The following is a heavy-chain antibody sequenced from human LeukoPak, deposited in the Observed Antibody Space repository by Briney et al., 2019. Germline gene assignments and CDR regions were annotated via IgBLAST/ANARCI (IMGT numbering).Heavy chain of an antibody. CDR1: GFTFSSSA. Sequence: PGGSLRLSCAASGFTFSSSAMSWVRQAPGKGLEWVSSISVSGGSTYYADSVNGRFTISRDNSKNTLYLQMNSLRAEDTAVYYCANSAGYSSSLGVDYWGQGTLVTVSS. D-gene: IGHD6-13*01. V-gene: IGHV3-23*01. CDR2: ISVSGGST. CDR3: ANSAGYSSSLGVDY. J-gene: IGHJ4*02.